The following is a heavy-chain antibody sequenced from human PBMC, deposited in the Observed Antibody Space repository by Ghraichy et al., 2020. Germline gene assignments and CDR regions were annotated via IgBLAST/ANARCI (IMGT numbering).Heavy chain of an antibody. CDR2: INPSGGNT. CDR3: ARDRVAPLRFVAIHYYYYGMDV. Sequence: ASVKVSCKASGYTFTSYYMHWVRQAPGQGLEWMGIINPSGGNTSYAQKFQGRVTMTRDTSTSTVYMELSSLRSEDTAVYYCARDRVAPLRFVAIHYYYYGMDVWGQGTTVTVPS. CDR1: GYTFTSYY. V-gene: IGHV1-46*01. D-gene: IGHD3-3*01. J-gene: IGHJ6*02.